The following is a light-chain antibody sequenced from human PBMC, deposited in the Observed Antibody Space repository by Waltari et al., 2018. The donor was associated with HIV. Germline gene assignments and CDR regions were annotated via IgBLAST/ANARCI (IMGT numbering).Light chain of an antibody. CDR3: CSYASSTTLDV. CDR1: SSDVGCYNY. V-gene: IGLV2-14*01. Sequence: QSALTQPASVSGSPGQSITISCTGTSSDVGCYNYVSWYQQHPGKAPKLLIYEVSNRPSGISNRFSGSKSGNTASLTISGLQAEDEADYYCCSYASSTTLDVFGGGTKLTVL. J-gene: IGLJ2*01. CDR2: EVS.